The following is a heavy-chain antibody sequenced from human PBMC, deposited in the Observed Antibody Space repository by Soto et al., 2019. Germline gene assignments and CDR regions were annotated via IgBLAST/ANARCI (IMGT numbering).Heavy chain of an antibody. D-gene: IGHD3-3*01. CDR2: IWYDGSNK. V-gene: IGHV3-33*01. J-gene: IGHJ4*02. Sequence: QVQLVESGGGVVQPGRSLRLSCAASGFTFSSYGMHWVRQAPGKGLEWVAVIWYDGSNKYYADSVKGRFTISRDNSKNPLYLQMNSLRAEDTAVYYCARGGYDFWSGYYAKGGYYFDYWGQGTLVTVSS. CDR1: GFTFSSYG. CDR3: ARGGYDFWSGYYAKGGYYFDY.